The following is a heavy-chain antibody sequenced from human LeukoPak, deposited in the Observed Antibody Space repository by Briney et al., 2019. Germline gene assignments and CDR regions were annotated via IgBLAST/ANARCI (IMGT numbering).Heavy chain of an antibody. D-gene: IGHD6-19*01. V-gene: IGHV1-3*01. CDR2: INAGNGDT. J-gene: IGHJ3*02. CDR3: ARDRVFSSAWYGAFDI. Sequence: APVKVSCKASGYTFTSYAMHWVRQAPGQRLEWMGWINAGNGDTKYSQKFQGRVTITRDTSASTAYMEVSSLRSEDTAVYYCARDRVFSSAWYGAFDIWGQGTMVTVSS. CDR1: GYTFTSYA.